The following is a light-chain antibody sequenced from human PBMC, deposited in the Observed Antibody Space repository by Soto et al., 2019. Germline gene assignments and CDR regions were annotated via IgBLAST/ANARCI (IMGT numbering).Light chain of an antibody. V-gene: IGLV2-8*01. CDR2: EVT. CDR1: SSDVGSYDH. Sequence: QSALTQPPSVSGSPGQSVTISCTGTSSDVGSYDHVSWYQHHPDKAPKLVIYEVTKRPSGVPDRFSGSRSGNTASLTVSGLQAEDEADYYCSSYAGSNIVAFGGGTKLTVL. J-gene: IGLJ2*01. CDR3: SSYAGSNIVA.